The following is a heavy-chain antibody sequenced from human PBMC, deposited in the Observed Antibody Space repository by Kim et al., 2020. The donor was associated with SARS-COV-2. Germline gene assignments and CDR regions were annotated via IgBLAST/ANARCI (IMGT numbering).Heavy chain of an antibody. CDR2: IYHSGST. J-gene: IGHJ4*02. CDR1: GGSISSSNW. Sequence: SETLSLTCAVSGGSISSSNWWSWVRQPRGKGLEWIGEIYHSGSTNYNPSLKSRVTISVDKSKNRFSLKLSSVTAADTAVYYCARVGLWFGELLIDYWGQGTLVTVSA. V-gene: IGHV4-4*02. D-gene: IGHD3-10*01. CDR3: ARVGLWFGELLIDY.